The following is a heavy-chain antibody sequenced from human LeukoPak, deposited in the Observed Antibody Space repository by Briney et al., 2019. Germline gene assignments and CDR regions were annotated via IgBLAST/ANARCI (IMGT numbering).Heavy chain of an antibody. CDR1: GSTVSSNY. D-gene: IGHD4-17*01. CDR3: ARDRRHATVKQWYFDL. J-gene: IGHJ2*01. CDR2: ISSSTSYI. V-gene: IGHV3-21*01. Sequence: GGSLRLSCAASGSTVSSNYMSWVRQAPGKGLEWVSSISSSTSYIYYADSVKGRFTISRDNAKNSLYLQMNSLRAEDTAVYYCARDRRHATVKQWYFDLWGRGTLVTVSS.